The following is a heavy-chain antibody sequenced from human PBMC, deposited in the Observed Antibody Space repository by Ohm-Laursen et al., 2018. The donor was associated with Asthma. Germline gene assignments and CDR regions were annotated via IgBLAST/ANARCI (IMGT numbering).Heavy chain of an antibody. V-gene: IGHV3-23*01. CDR1: GFTFSIYA. J-gene: IGHJ4*02. CDR2: ISTSGRTT. D-gene: IGHD1-26*01. Sequence: GSLRLSCAASGFTFSIYAMNWVRQAPGTGLEWVSAISTSGRTTYYADSVKGRFTISRDNSKNTVYLQMNSLRAEDTAVYYCAKATSASYYDPFDFWGQGTLVTVSS. CDR3: AKATSASYYDPFDF.